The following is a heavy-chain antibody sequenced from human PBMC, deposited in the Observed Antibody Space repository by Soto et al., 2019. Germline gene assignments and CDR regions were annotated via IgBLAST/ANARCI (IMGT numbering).Heavy chain of an antibody. CDR3: AKGRGRWYFDY. Sequence: GGSLRLSCAASRFTFSSYAMTWVRQAPGKGLEWVSAITGSGGITYCADSVKGRFTISRDNSKNTLYLQMNSLRAEDTAVYYCAKGRGRWYFDYWGQGTLVTVSS. CDR1: RFTFSSYA. V-gene: IGHV3-23*01. CDR2: ITGSGGIT. D-gene: IGHD2-15*01. J-gene: IGHJ4*02.